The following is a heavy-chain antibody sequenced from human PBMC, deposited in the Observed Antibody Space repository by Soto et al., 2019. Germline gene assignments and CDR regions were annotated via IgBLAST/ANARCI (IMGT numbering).Heavy chain of an antibody. CDR2: IYPGDSDT. Sequence: GESLKISCKASAYSFTSYWIAWGRQMPGKGLEWMGIIYPGDSDTRYNPSFQGQVTISADKSISTAYLQWGSLRASDTAMYYCARHATDKWNHNYYYGMDVWGQGTTVTVSS. CDR1: AYSFTSYW. CDR3: ARHATDKWNHNYYYGMDV. V-gene: IGHV5-51*01. D-gene: IGHD1-20*01. J-gene: IGHJ6*02.